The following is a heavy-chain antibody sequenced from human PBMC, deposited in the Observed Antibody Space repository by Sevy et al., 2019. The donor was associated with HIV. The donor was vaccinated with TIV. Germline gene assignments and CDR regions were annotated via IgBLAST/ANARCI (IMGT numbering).Heavy chain of an antibody. CDR2: IWYDGSNK. CDR3: ARDGSIRVGATHDAFDI. Sequence: GGSLRLSCAASGFTFSSYGMHWVRQAPGKGLEWVAVIWYDGSNKYYADSVKGRFTISRDNSKNTLYLQMNSLRAEDTAVYYCARDGSIRVGATHDAFDIWGQGTMVTVSS. J-gene: IGHJ3*02. D-gene: IGHD1-26*01. V-gene: IGHV3-33*01. CDR1: GFTFSSYG.